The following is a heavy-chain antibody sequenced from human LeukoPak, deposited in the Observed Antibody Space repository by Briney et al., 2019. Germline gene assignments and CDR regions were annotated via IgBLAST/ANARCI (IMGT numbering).Heavy chain of an antibody. CDR2: IKQDGSEK. J-gene: IGHJ4*02. D-gene: IGHD3-3*01. CDR1: GFTFSSYW. CDR3: ARDSNDFWSGYLRGFFDY. Sequence: PGGSLRLSCAASGFTFSSYWMGWVRQAPGKGLEWVASIKQDGSEKYYVDSVKGRFTISRDNAKNSLYLQMNSLRAEDTAVYYCARDSNDFWSGYLRGFFDYWGQGTLVTVSS. V-gene: IGHV3-7*01.